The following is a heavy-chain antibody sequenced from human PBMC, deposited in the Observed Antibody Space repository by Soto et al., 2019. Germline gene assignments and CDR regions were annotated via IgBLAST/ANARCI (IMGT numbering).Heavy chain of an antibody. J-gene: IGHJ4*02. CDR2: INAGNGNT. CDR3: AREGLKGYCSSTSCSHFDY. D-gene: IGHD2-2*01. CDR1: GYTFTSYA. V-gene: IGHV1-3*01. Sequence: GASVKVSCKASGYTFTSYAMHWVRQAPGQKLEWMGWINAGNGNTKYSQKFQGRVTITRDTSASTAYMELSSLRSEDTAVYYCAREGLKGYCSSTSCSHFDYWAQGTLVTVSS.